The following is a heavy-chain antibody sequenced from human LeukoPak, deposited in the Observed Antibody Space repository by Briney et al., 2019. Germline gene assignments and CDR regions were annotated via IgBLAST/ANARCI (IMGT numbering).Heavy chain of an antibody. Sequence: GGSLRLSCAASGFTFGSYSMNWVRQAPGKGLEWVSYISSSSSTIYYADSVKGRFTISRDNAKNSLYLQMNSLRAEDTAVYYCVGDLACGGDCYSRYNWFDPWGQGTLVTVSS. CDR3: VGDLACGGDCYSRYNWFDP. J-gene: IGHJ5*02. V-gene: IGHV3-48*01. CDR1: GFTFGSYS. CDR2: ISSSSSTI. D-gene: IGHD2-21*02.